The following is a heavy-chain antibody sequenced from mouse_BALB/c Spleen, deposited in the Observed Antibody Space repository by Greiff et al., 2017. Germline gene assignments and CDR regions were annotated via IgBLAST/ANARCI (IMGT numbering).Heavy chain of an antibody. CDR2: ISDGGSYT. J-gene: IGHJ3*01. CDR1: GFTFSDYY. D-gene: IGHD1-2*01. Sequence: DVHLVESGGGLVKPGGSLKLSCAASGFTFSDYYMYWVRQTPEKRLEWVATISDGGSYTYYPDSVKGRFTISRDNAKNNLYLQMSSLKSEDTAMYYCARDRDHGRGFAYWGQGTLVTVSA. V-gene: IGHV5-4*02. CDR3: ARDRDHGRGFAY.